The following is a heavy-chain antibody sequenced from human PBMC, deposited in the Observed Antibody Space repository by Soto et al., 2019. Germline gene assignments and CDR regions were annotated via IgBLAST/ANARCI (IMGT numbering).Heavy chain of an antibody. CDR3: TRVHLGAPTRYFDY. CDR2: VKNKANSYTT. Sequence: EVQLVESGGGLVQPGGSVRLSCAASGFTFSDHYMDWVRQAPGKGLEWVGRVKNKANSYTTEYAASVKGRCTISRDDSRDLLFLQMNSLKTDDTALYYCTRVHLGAPTRYFDYWGQRALVTVSS. D-gene: IGHD2-15*01. CDR1: GFTFSDHY. V-gene: IGHV3-72*01. J-gene: IGHJ4*02.